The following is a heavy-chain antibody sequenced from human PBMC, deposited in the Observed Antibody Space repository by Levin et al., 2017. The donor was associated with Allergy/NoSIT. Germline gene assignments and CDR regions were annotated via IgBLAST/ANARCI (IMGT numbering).Heavy chain of an antibody. Sequence: SVKVSCKASGGTFSSYAISWVRQAPGQGLEWMGGIIPIFGTANYAQKFQGRVTITADESTSTAYMELSSLRSEDTAVYYCARSEQWLVSYFDYWGQGTLVTVSS. CDR3: ARSEQWLVSYFDY. D-gene: IGHD6-19*01. V-gene: IGHV1-69*13. CDR2: IIPIFGTA. CDR1: GGTFSSYA. J-gene: IGHJ4*02.